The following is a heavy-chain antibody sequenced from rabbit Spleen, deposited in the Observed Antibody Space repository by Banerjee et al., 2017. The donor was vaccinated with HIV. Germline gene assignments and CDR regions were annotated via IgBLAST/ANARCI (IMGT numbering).Heavy chain of an antibody. D-gene: IGHD6-1*01. CDR2: AYAGSSGGT. CDR3: ARDYIYGDADYALQL. V-gene: IGHV1S40*01. CDR1: GFSFNSGYD. J-gene: IGHJ4*01. Sequence: QSLEESGGALVKPGASLTLTCKASGFSFNSGYDMCWVRQAPGKGLEWVACAYAGSSGGTYSATWAKGRFTISKTSSTTVTLQMTSLTAADTATYFCARDYIYGDADYALQLWGPGTLVTVS.